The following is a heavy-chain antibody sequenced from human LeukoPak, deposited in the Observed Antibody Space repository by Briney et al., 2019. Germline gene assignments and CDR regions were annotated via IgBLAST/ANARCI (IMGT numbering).Heavy chain of an antibody. CDR1: GGTFSSYA. Sequence: ASVKVSCKASGGTFSSYAISWVRQAPGQGLEWMGGIIPIFGTANYAQKFQGRVTITADESTSTAYMELSSLRSEDTAVYYCAREGVYGDYVFGWFDPWGQGTLVTVSS. J-gene: IGHJ5*02. D-gene: IGHD4-17*01. CDR2: IIPIFGTA. V-gene: IGHV1-69*13. CDR3: AREGVYGDYVFGWFDP.